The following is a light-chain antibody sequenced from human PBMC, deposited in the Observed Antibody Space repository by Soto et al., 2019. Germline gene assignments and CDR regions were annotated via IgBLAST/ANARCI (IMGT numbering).Light chain of an antibody. CDR1: QSVRSRY. J-gene: IGKJ2*01. V-gene: IGKV3-20*01. Sequence: EIVLTQSPGTLSLSPGERATLSCRASQSVRSRYLAWYQQKPGQAPRLLIYGASSRATGIPDRFSGSGSGTDFTLTISMLEPEDFAVYYCQQYGDSPDTFGQGTKLEI. CDR2: GAS. CDR3: QQYGDSPDT.